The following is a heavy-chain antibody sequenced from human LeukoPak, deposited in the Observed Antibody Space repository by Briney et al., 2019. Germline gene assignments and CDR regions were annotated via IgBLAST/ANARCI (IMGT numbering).Heavy chain of an antibody. CDR2: ISGSGGST. D-gene: IGHD3-3*01. CDR1: GFTFSSYA. V-gene: IGHV3-23*01. CDR3: AKVPLLRFLEWLFDY. Sequence: GGSLRLSCAASGFTFSSYAMSWVRQAPGKGLEWVSAISGSGGSTYYADSVKGRFTISRDNSKNTLYLQMNSLRAEDTAVYYCAKVPLLRFLEWLFDYWGQGTLVTVSS. J-gene: IGHJ4*02.